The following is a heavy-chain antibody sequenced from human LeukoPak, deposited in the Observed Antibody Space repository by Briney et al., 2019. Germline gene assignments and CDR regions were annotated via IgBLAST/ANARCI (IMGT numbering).Heavy chain of an antibody. J-gene: IGHJ4*02. CDR1: GYTFTGYY. Sequence: GASVKVSCKASGYTFTGYYMHWVRQAPGQGLEWMGWINPNSGGTNYAQKFQGRVTRTRDTSISTAYMELSSLTSDDTALYYCARDGAVAGTAYPEHWGQGTLVTVSS. V-gene: IGHV1-2*02. CDR3: ARDGAVAGTAYPEH. CDR2: INPNSGGT. D-gene: IGHD6-19*01.